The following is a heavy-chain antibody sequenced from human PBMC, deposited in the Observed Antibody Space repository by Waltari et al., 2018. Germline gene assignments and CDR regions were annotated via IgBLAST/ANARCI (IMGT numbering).Heavy chain of an antibody. CDR2: IDPEDGLP. CDR1: GYTFSDYY. D-gene: IGHD5-12*01. J-gene: IGHJ4*02. CDR3: ARDVDQYYFEY. V-gene: IGHV1-69-2*01. Sequence: EVELVQSGAEVKKPGATVKISCKTSGYTFSDYYIHWIQQAPGKGLEWMGRIDPEDGLPLYAEKFQGRVTISADTSTLTAYMELSSLRSEDTALYYCARDVDQYYFEYWGQGTLVTVSS.